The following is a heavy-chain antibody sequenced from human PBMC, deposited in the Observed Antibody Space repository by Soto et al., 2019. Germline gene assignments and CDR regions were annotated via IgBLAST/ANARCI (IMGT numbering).Heavy chain of an antibody. CDR3: ARHSAMIVYGYAFDI. J-gene: IGHJ3*02. V-gene: IGHV5-51*01. CDR1: GYIFTNYW. D-gene: IGHD3-22*01. Sequence: PGESLQISCKGSGYIFTNYWIGWVRQMPGKGLEWMGIIYPGDSYTRYSPSFQGQVTISADKSINTAYLQWSSLKASDTAMYYCARHSAMIVYGYAFDIWGHGTMVTVS. CDR2: IYPGDSYT.